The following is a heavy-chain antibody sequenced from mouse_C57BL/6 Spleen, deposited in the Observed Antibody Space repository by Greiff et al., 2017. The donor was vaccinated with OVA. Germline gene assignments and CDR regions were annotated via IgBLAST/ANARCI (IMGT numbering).Heavy chain of an antibody. CDR3: ARPAYYSNPFDY. J-gene: IGHJ2*01. CDR2: ISSGGSYT. V-gene: IGHV5-6*01. Sequence: EVQLQESGGDLVKPGGSLKLSCAASGFTFSSYGMSWVRQTPDKRLEWVATISSGGSYTYYPDSVKGRFTISRDNAKNTLYLQMSSLKSEDTAMYYCARPAYYSNPFDYWGQGTTLTVSS. D-gene: IGHD2-5*01. CDR1: GFTFSSYG.